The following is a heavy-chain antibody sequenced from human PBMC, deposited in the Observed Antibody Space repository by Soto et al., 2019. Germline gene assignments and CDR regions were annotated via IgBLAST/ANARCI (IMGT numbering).Heavy chain of an antibody. CDR2: ISSSSSTI. Sequence: GGSLRLSCAASGFTFSIYAMSWVRQAPGKGLEWVSYISSSSSTIYYADSVKGRFTISRDNAKNSLYLQMNSLRDEDTAVYYCARDHDSSGWYDAFDIWGQGTMVTVSS. D-gene: IGHD6-19*01. CDR1: GFTFSIYA. J-gene: IGHJ3*02. CDR3: ARDHDSSGWYDAFDI. V-gene: IGHV3-48*02.